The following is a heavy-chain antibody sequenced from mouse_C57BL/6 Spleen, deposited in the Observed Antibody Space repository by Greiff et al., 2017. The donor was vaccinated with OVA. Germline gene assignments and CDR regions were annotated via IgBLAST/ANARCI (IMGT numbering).Heavy chain of an antibody. CDR2: INPSNGGT. Sequence: QVQLKQPGTELVKPGASVKLSCKASGYTFTSYWMHWVKQRPGQGLEWIGNINPSNGGTNYNEKFKSKATLTVDKSSSTAYMQLSSLTSEDSAVYYCARGGYSNGGFDYWGQGTTLTVSS. D-gene: IGHD2-5*01. V-gene: IGHV1-53*01. J-gene: IGHJ2*01. CDR3: ARGGYSNGGFDY. CDR1: GYTFTSYW.